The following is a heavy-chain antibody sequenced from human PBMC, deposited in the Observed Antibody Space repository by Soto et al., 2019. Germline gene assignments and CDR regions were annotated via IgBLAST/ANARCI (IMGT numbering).Heavy chain of an antibody. V-gene: IGHV1-69*13. D-gene: IGHD3-10*01. J-gene: IGHJ4*02. CDR3: ARSPQYGSGSYWLDY. Sequence: ASVKVSCKASGGTFSSYAISWVRQAPGQGLEWMGGIIPIFGTANYAQKFQGRVTITADESTSTAYMELSSLRSEDTAVYYCARSPQYGSGSYWLDYWGQGTLVTVSS. CDR2: IIPIFGTA. CDR1: GGTFSSYA.